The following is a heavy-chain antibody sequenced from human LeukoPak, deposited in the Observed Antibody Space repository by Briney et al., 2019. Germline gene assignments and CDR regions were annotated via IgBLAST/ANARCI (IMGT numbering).Heavy chain of an antibody. Sequence: PSQTLSLTCSVSGDSISIGDYRWSWIRQSPGKGLEWIGYIYYIGTAYYNPSLRSRVALSADTSKNQFSLKLNSVTVADSAVCFCARARGDSPRIYYYMDVWGKGTTVTVSS. D-gene: IGHD3-16*01. CDR1: GDSISIGDYR. CDR2: IYYIGTA. CDR3: ARARGDSPRIYYYMDV. V-gene: IGHV4-30-4*01. J-gene: IGHJ6*03.